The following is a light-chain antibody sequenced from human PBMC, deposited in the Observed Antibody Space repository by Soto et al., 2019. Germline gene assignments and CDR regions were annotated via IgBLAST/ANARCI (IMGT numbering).Light chain of an antibody. CDR3: GTWDSSLCGYV. Sequence: QSVLRQPPTVSAAPGEMVIISCSGSSSNIGNNYVSWYQQLPGTAPKLLIYENNKRPSGIPDRFSGSKSGTSATLGITGLQTGDEADYYCGTWDSSLCGYVFGTGTEVTLL. V-gene: IGLV1-51*02. CDR1: SSNIGNNY. J-gene: IGLJ1*01. CDR2: ENN.